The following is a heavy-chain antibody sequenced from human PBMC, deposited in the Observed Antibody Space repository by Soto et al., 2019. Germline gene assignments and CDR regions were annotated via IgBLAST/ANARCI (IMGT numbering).Heavy chain of an antibody. V-gene: IGHV1-24*01. CDR2: FDPEDGET. Sequence: QVQLVQSGAEVKKPGASVKVSCKVSGYTLTELSMHWVRQAPGKGLEWMGGFDPEDGETIYAQKFQGRVTMTEDTPTDTAYMELSNLSSKDTPVYYCEIHPLVPDDFGRGGVDYWGQGTLVTVSS. CDR1: GYTLTELS. D-gene: IGHD3-3*01. J-gene: IGHJ4*02. CDR3: EIHPLVPDDFGRGGVDY.